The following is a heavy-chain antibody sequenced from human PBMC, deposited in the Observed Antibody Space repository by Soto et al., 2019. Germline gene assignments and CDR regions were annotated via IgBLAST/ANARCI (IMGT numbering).Heavy chain of an antibody. CDR3: AKGHCDPDCYVFDS. V-gene: IGHV3-23*01. D-gene: IGHD2-21*02. CDR2: ITGSGGFT. J-gene: IGHJ4*02. CDR1: GISFSAYA. Sequence: EVQLLESGGALVQPGGSLRLSCAASGISFSAYAMSWVRQAPGKGLEWVSGITGSGGFTHYADSVKGRFTIARDNAKNTQYVQMNSLRAEDTAVYYCAKGHCDPDCYVFDSCGQGALVTVPS.